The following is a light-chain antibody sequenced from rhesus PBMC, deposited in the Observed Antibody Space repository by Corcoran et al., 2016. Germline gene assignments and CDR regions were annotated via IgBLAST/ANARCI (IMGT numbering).Light chain of an antibody. J-gene: IGKJ3*01. CDR1: QGISNW. CDR2: AAS. CDR3: QQHNSHPFT. V-gene: IGKV1-33*02. Sequence: DIQMTQSPSSLSASVEDRVTITCQASQGISNWIAWYQQKPGNAPKPLIKAASRLQSGVPSRFRGSGSGTDFTLPISSLQPEDFATYYCQQHNSHPFTFGPGTKLDIK.